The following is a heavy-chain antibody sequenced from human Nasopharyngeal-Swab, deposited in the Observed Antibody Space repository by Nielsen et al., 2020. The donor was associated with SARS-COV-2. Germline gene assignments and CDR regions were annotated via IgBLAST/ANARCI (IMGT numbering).Heavy chain of an antibody. Sequence: ASVKVSCKTSGDTVSNYYMHWVRQAPGQGLEWMGIIHPSGGRTIYSQKFQGRVSMTRDTSTSTVYMELSSLTSEDTAMYYCARDLSDVTVAVSGTVGFDCWGQGTLVTVSS. J-gene: IGHJ4*02. CDR3: ARDLSDVTVAVSGTVGFDC. CDR2: IHPSGGRT. CDR1: GDTVSNYY. D-gene: IGHD6-19*01. V-gene: IGHV1-46*01.